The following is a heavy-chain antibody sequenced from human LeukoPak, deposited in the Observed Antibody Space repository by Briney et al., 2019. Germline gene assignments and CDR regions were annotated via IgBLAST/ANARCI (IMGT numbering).Heavy chain of an antibody. V-gene: IGHV3-23*01. CDR2: ISGSGGST. J-gene: IGHJ6*03. Sequence: GGSLTLSCAASGFTFNNYAMNWVRQAPGKGLEWVSAISGSGGSTYDADSVKGRFTISRDNSKNTLYMQLNRLRAEDTAVYYCARNSYNIYYSYTDVWGTGTTVTVAS. CDR3: ARNSYNIYYSYTDV. CDR1: GFTFNNYA. D-gene: IGHD3-10*01.